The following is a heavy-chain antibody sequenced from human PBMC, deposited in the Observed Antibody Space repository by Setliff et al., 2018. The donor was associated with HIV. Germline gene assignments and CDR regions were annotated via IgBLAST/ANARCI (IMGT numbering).Heavy chain of an antibody. CDR3: AREPMGFWSGYYNY. D-gene: IGHD3-3*01. Sequence: SETLSLTCTVSGGSISSYYWSWIRQPPGKGLEWIGEINHSGSTNYNPSLKSRVTISVDTSRNQFSLNLTSVTAADTAVYYCAREPMGFWSGYYNYWGQGTLVTVSS. CDR1: GGSISSYY. J-gene: IGHJ4*02. CDR2: INHSGST. V-gene: IGHV4-34*01.